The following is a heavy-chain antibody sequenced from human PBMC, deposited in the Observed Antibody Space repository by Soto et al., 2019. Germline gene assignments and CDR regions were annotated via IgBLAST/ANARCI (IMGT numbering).Heavy chain of an antibody. D-gene: IGHD2-15*01. Sequence: GGSLRLSCAASGFTFSTYSMSWVRQAPGKGLEWVSYISSISNTIYYADSAKGRFTISRDNAKNSLYLHMNSLSAEDTAVYYCARDRGCSGGICYRDLGYWGQGTLVTVSS. CDR3: ARDRGCSGGICYRDLGY. CDR2: ISSISNTI. CDR1: GFTFSTYS. J-gene: IGHJ4*02. V-gene: IGHV3-48*01.